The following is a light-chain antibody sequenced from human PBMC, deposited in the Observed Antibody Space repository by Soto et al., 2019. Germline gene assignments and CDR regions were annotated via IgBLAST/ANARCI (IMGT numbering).Light chain of an antibody. CDR3: QQYSMWPIN. CDR1: QTINNNY. J-gene: IGKJ5*01. CDR2: GIS. Sequence: EIVLTHSPVTVSVSPGERATLSCRSSQTINNNYLAWYQQKRGQAPRLLMYGISSRATGVPARFSGSGSGTEFTLTISSLQSEDFAVYFCQQYSMWPINFGQGTRLEIK. V-gene: IGKV3-15*01.